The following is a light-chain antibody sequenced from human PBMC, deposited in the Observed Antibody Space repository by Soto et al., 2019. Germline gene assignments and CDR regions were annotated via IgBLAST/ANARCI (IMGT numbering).Light chain of an antibody. J-gene: IGKJ1*01. CDR3: QQYYNFWT. Sequence: DIQMTQSPSTLSASVGDTVTITCRASQSIGSSLAWYQQKPGEAPNLLIYKASNLESGVPSRFSGSESETEFTLTISIVQPDDFATYYCQQYYNFWTFGQGTKVEIK. CDR1: QSIGSS. V-gene: IGKV1-5*03. CDR2: KAS.